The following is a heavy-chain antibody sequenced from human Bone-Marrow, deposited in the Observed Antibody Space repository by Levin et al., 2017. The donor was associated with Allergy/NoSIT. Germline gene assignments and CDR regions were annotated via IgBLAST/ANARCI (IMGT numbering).Heavy chain of an antibody. CDR2: IGGSGGST. D-gene: IGHD2-8*02. J-gene: IGHJ4*02. V-gene: IGHV3-23*01. Sequence: LSLTCAASGFTFSSYAMNWVRQAPGKGLEWVSVIGGSGGSTFYADSVRGRFTFSRDNSKSTVHLQMNSPRAEDTAVYYCVRDIFGHCTGGGCRHSYFDHWGQGTLVTVSS. CDR3: VRDIFGHCTGGGCRHSYFDH. CDR1: GFTFSSYA.